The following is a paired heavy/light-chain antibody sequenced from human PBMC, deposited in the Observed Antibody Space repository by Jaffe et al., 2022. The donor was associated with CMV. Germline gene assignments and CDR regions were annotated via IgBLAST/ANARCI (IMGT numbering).Light chain of an antibody. CDR2: EVS. CDR1: SSDVGSYNL. CDR3: CSYAGITTHVL. Sequence: QSALTQPASVSGSPGQSITISCTGTSSDVGSYNLVSWYQQYPGKAPKLMISEVSKRPSGVSNRFSGSKSGNTASLTISGLQAEDEADYYCCSYAGITTHVLFGGGTKLTVL. V-gene: IGLV2-23*02. J-gene: IGLJ2*01.
Heavy chain of an antibody. D-gene: IGHD6-19*01. CDR3: ARDPGGSSGTNWFDP. CDR2: IYHTGIT. Sequence: QVQLQESGPGLVKPSQTLSLTCTVSGGSISTGGYYWSWIRQHPGKGLEWIGYIYHTGITYSKSSLKSRVTISLDASKNQYSLRLSSVTAADTAVYYCARDPGGSSGTNWFDPWGQGTLVTVSS. J-gene: IGHJ5*02. V-gene: IGHV4-31*03. CDR1: GGSISTGGYY.